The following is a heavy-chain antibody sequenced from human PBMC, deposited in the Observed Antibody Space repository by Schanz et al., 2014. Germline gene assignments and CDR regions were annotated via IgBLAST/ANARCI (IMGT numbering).Heavy chain of an antibody. CDR2: VSSNNIYT. D-gene: IGHD6-13*01. Sequence: QVQLVESGGGLVKPGGSLRLSCTASGFTFSDYYMTWIRQAPGKGLEWVSYVSSNNIYTKYADSVRGRFTISRDNAKNSLYLQMHSLRDEDTAVYYCASNRPYGTTWLGAFDYWGQGTRVTVSS. J-gene: IGHJ4*02. V-gene: IGHV3-11*06. CDR3: ASNRPYGTTWLGAFDY. CDR1: GFTFSDYY.